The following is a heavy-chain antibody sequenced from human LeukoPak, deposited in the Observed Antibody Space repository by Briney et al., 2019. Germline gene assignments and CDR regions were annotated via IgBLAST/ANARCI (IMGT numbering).Heavy chain of an antibody. CDR2: FDPEDGET. J-gene: IGHJ4*02. CDR3: ASLGGGSTVTTYLNY. D-gene: IGHD4-17*01. V-gene: IGHV1-24*01. Sequence: ASVKVSCKVSGYTLTELSMHWVRQAPGKGLEWMGGFDPEDGETICAQKFQGRVTMTEDTSTDTAYMELSSLRSEDTAVYYCASLGGGSTVTTYLNYWGQGTLVTVSS. CDR1: GYTLTELS.